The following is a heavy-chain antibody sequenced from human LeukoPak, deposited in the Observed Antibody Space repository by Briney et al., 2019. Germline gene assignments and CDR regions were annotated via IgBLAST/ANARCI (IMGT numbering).Heavy chain of an antibody. D-gene: IGHD5-12*01. CDR2: IYYSGST. CDR3: ARDRGGGYGVDY. Sequence: SETLSLTCTVSGGSISSYYWSWIRQPPGKGLEWIGYIYYSGSTNYNPSLKSRVTISVDTSKNQFSPKLSSVTAADTAVYYCARDRGGGYGVDYWGQGTLVTVSS. V-gene: IGHV4-59*01. CDR1: GGSISSYY. J-gene: IGHJ4*02.